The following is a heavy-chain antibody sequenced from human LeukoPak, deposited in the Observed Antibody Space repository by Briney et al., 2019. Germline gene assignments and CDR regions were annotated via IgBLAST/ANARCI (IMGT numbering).Heavy chain of an antibody. J-gene: IGHJ4*02. D-gene: IGHD5-12*01. Sequence: ASVTVSCKASGYTFTGYYMHWVRQAPGQGLEWMGWINPNSGVTNYAQKFQGRVTMTRDTSISTDYMELSRLRSDDTAVYYCARVLDSGYPVWDCWGQETLVTVPS. CDR2: INPNSGVT. CDR1: GYTFTGYY. CDR3: ARVLDSGYPVWDC. V-gene: IGHV1-2*02.